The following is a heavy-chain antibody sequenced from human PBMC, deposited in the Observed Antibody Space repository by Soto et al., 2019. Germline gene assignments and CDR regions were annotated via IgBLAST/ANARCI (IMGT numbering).Heavy chain of an antibody. CDR3: AKYCSSDVCFDY. CDR2: ISGSGDTK. CDR1: GFTFSSCS. J-gene: IGHJ4*02. D-gene: IGHD2-8*01. V-gene: IGHV3-48*02. Sequence: CLRLSCASSGFTFSSCSMNWVRQAPGKGLEWVSFISGSGDTKYYADSVKGRFTISRDNAKNSLYLQMSSLRDEDTAVYYCAKYCSSDVCFDYWGQGTLVTVSS.